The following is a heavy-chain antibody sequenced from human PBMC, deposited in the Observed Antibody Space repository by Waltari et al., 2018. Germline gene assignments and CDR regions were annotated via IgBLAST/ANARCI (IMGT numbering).Heavy chain of an antibody. Sequence: QVQLVQSGAEVKKPGASVKVSCKASGYTFTSYDINWVRQATGQGLEWMGWMNPNSGNTGYAQKFQGRVTMTRNTSISTAYMELSSLRSEDTAVYYCARQPPLSPLGRWYFDLWGRGTLVTVSS. J-gene: IGHJ2*01. D-gene: IGHD3-16*01. V-gene: IGHV1-8*01. CDR1: GYTFTSYD. CDR3: ARQPPLSPLGRWYFDL. CDR2: MNPNSGNT.